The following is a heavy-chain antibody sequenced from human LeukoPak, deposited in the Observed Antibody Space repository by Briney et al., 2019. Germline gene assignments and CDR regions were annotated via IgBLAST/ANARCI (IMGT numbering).Heavy chain of an antibody. CDR2: MYYGETT. J-gene: IGHJ4*02. D-gene: IGHD6-19*01. CDR1: GGSISSRNYY. Sequence: PSKTLSLTCTVSGGSISSRNYYWGWIRQPPGKGLEWIGSMYYGETTYCNPSLKSRVTISADTSKNQFSLKLSSVTAADTAVYYCVSQRRYSSGRRYIDYWGQGTLVPVSS. V-gene: IGHV4-39*01. CDR3: VSQRRYSSGRRYIDY.